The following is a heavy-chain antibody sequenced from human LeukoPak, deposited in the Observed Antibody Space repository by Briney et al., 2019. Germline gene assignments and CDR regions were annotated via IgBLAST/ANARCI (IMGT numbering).Heavy chain of an antibody. V-gene: IGHV1-46*01. J-gene: IGHJ4*02. CDR1: GYTSTNDY. CDR3: ASALYCGGDCYSGRYFFDY. Sequence: ASVKGSCKASGYTSTNDYIHCVRQAPGQGLEWRGVIETSSVATSNAQKVQSRVTMTRDTSTSTIYMALSSLRFEDTAVYYCASALYCGGDCYSGRYFFDYWGQGTLVTVSS. CDR2: IETSSVAT. D-gene: IGHD2-21*02.